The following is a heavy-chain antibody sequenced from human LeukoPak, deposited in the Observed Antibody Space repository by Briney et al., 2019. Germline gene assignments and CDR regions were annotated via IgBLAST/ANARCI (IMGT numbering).Heavy chain of an antibody. V-gene: IGHV5-51*01. CDR3: ARHYLAAIRWGGIDP. J-gene: IGHJ5*02. CDR1: GYSFTSYW. D-gene: IGHD3-16*01. Sequence: GESLKISCKGSGYSFTSYWISWVRQMPGKGLEWMGIIYPGDSDTRYSPPFQGQVTISADKSISTAYLQWSSLKASDTAIYYCARHYLAAIRWGGIDPWGQGTLVTVSS. CDR2: IYPGDSDT.